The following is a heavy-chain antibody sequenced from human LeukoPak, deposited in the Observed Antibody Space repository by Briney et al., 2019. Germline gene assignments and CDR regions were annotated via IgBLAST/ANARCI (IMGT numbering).Heavy chain of an antibody. CDR1: GFTLSTYS. V-gene: IGHV3-48*02. J-gene: IGHJ4*02. Sequence: PGGSLRLSCAVSGFTLSTYSMNWVRQAPGKGLEWVSYIGSSSGTIHYADSVQGRFTISRDNAANSLFLQMNSLRDEDTAVCYCARDNWGSYRFDHWGQGTLVTVSS. CDR3: ARDNWGSYRFDH. CDR2: IGSSSGTI. D-gene: IGHD3-16*02.